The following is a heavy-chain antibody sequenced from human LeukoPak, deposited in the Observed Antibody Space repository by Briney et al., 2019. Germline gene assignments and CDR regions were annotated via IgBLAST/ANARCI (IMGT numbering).Heavy chain of an antibody. V-gene: IGHV3-30*04. CDR1: GFTFSSYA. D-gene: IGHD1-1*01. Sequence: GGSLRLSCAASGFTFSSYAMHWVRQAPGKGLEWVAVISYDGSNKYYADSVKGRFTISRDNSKNTLYLQMNSLRAEDTAVYYCAKEYTVQIPYYYYYYMDVWGKGTTVTVSS. CDR2: ISYDGSNK. CDR3: AKEYTVQIPYYYYYYMDV. J-gene: IGHJ6*03.